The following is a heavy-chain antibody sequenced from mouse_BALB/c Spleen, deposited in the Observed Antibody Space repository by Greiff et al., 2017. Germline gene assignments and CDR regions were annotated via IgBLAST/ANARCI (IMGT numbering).Heavy chain of an antibody. V-gene: IGHV14-3*02. CDR3: ARKVGRDFDY. D-gene: IGHD4-1*01. J-gene: IGHJ2*01. CDR2: IDPANGNT. CDR1: GFNIKDTY. Sequence: VQLQQSGAELVKPGASVKLSCTASGFNIKDTYMNWVKQRPEQGLEWIGRIDPANGNTKYDPKFQGKATITADTSSNTAYLQLSSLTSEDTAVYYCARKVGRDFDYWGQGTTLTVSS.